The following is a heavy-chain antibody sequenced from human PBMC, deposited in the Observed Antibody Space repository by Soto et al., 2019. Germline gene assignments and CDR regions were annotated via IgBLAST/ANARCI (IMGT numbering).Heavy chain of an antibody. Sequence: SVKVSCKASGGTFSSYAISWLRQAPGQGLEWMGGIIPIFGTANYAQKFQGRVTITADESTSTAYMELSSLRSEDTAVYYCARSWVPNWNYGNWFDPWGQGTLVTVSS. V-gene: IGHV1-69*13. D-gene: IGHD1-7*01. CDR1: GGTFSSYA. CDR2: IIPIFGTA. CDR3: ARSWVPNWNYGNWFDP. J-gene: IGHJ5*02.